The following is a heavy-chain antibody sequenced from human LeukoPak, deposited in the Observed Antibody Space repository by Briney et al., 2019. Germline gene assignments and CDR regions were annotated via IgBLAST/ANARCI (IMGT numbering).Heavy chain of an antibody. CDR1: GATFSTYG. V-gene: IGHV1-69*04. J-gene: IGHJ5*02. D-gene: IGHD1-20*01. Sequence: SVKVSCKAPGATFSTYGLSWVRQAPGQGLEWMGRISPFFDIANYAQKFQGRVTITADKSTSTVYMELSSLRSEDTAIYYCAREFKQSNWNDGHWFDPWGQGTLVTVSS. CDR3: AREFKQSNWNDGHWFDP. CDR2: ISPFFDIA.